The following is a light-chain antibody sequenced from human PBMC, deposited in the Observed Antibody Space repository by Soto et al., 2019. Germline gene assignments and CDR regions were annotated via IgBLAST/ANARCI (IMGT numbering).Light chain of an antibody. J-gene: IGKJ5*01. CDR3: QQASSFPIP. CDR2: GAS. CDR1: QGLAGW. V-gene: IGKV1-12*01. Sequence: DIQLAQSPSSVSASVGDRVTVTCRASQGLAGWLGWYQQKPGTAPKLLISGASSLQNGVPSRFSGNGSGTDFSLTISSLQPDDFATYFCQQASSFPIPFGHGTRLEFK.